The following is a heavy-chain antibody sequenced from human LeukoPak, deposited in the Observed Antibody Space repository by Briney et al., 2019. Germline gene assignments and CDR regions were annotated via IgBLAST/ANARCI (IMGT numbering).Heavy chain of an antibody. CDR1: GGTFSSYA. V-gene: IGHV1-69*04. CDR2: IIPILGIA. CDR3: ARVRLTAEALTWFEH. J-gene: IGHJ5*02. D-gene: IGHD2-21*02. Sequence: SVKVSCKASGGTFSSYAISWVRQAPGQGLEWMGRIIPILGIANYAQKFQDRVSITADESTSTVYMELSSLRFEDTAVYYCARVRLTAEALTWFEHWGRGTLVTVSS.